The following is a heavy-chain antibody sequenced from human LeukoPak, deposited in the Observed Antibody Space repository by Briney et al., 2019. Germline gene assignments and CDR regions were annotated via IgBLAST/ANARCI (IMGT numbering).Heavy chain of an antibody. D-gene: IGHD6-13*01. CDR3: ARDYSSSWYPMGYGMDV. V-gene: IGHV1-8*01. CDR2: MNPNSGNT. J-gene: IGHJ6*02. Sequence: ASVKVSCKASGYTFTSYDINWVRQATGQGLEWMGWMNPNSGNTGYAQKFQGRVTMTRNTSISIAYMELSSLRSEDTAVYCCARDYSSSWYPMGYGMDVWGQGTTVTVSS. CDR1: GYTFTSYD.